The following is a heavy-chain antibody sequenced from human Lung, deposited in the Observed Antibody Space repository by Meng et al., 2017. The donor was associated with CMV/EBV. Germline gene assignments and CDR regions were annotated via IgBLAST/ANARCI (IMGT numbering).Heavy chain of an antibody. V-gene: IGHV4-59*01. CDR1: DGSISSYY. D-gene: IGHD3-3*01. J-gene: IGHJ5*02. CDR3: AREVKGSYDFWSGYNWFDP. CDR2: NYNSGST. Sequence: SCTVSDGSISSYYWSWIRQPPGKGLELIGYNYNSGSTNYNPSLKSRVTISVDTSKNQFSLKLSPVTAADTAVYYCAREVKGSYDFWSGYNWFDPXGQGXLVTVSS.